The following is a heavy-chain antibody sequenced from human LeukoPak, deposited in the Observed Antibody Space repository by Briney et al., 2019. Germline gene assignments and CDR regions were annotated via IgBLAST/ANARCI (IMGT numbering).Heavy chain of an antibody. CDR1: GFTFSSYA. CDR3: AKDRIVGATGFDY. D-gene: IGHD1-26*01. Sequence: PGGSLRLSCAASGFTFSSYAMGWVRQAPGKGLEWVSGLSASGGLTYYADSVKGRFTISRDNSKNTLYLQMNSLRAEDTAVYYCAKDRIVGATGFDYWGQGTLVTVSS. CDR2: LSASGGLT. J-gene: IGHJ4*02. V-gene: IGHV3-23*01.